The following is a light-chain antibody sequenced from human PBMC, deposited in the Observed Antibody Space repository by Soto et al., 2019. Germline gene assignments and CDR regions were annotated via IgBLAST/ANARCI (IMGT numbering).Light chain of an antibody. CDR1: SSDVGVYNY. V-gene: IGLV2-14*03. CDR3: SSYTSRNSYV. J-gene: IGLJ1*01. Sequence: QSVLTQPASVSGSPVQSITISCTGTSSDVGVYNYVSWFQQHPGKAPKLMVYDVSNRPSGVSNRFSGSKSGNTASLTISGLQAEDEADYYCSSYTSRNSYVFGTGTKVTVL. CDR2: DVS.